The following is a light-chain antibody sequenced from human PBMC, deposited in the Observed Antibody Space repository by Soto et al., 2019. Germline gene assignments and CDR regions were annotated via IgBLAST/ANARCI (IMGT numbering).Light chain of an antibody. CDR3: QQYGSSSLT. J-gene: IGKJ4*01. CDR1: QIVSSSY. V-gene: IGKV3-20*01. CDR2: GAS. Sequence: EIVLTQSPGTLSLSPGERATLSCRASQIVSSSYLAWDQQKPGQAPRLLIYGASSRATGIPDRFSGSGSGTDFTLTISRLEPEDFAVYYCQQYGSSSLTFGGGTKVDIK.